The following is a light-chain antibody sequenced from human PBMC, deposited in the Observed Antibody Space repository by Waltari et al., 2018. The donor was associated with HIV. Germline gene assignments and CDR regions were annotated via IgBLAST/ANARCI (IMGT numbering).Light chain of an antibody. CDR2: GNT. V-gene: IGLV2-14*01. Sequence: QSALTQPASVSGSPGQSIPISCTGTSDDIGLHQFVSCYQKHPNKAPQLISYGNTNRPSGVSYRVYGSNADNTTSLTISGLQTEDEADYYSSSLATADTLLFGGGTKLNV. J-gene: IGLJ2*01. CDR1: SDDIGLHQF. CDR3: SSLATADTLL.